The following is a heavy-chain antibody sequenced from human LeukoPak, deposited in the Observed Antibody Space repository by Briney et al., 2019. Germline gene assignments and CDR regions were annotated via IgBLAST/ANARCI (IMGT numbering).Heavy chain of an antibody. CDR3: AREEYSSGWSYNWFDP. CDR2: IYTSGST. J-gene: IGHJ5*02. CDR1: GGSISSYY. Sequence: PSETLSLTCTVSGGSISSYYWSWIRQPAGKGLEWIGRIYTSGSTNYNPSPKSRVTMSVDTSKNQFSLKLSSVTAADTAVYYCAREEYSSGWSYNWFDPWGQGTLVTVSS. D-gene: IGHD6-19*01. V-gene: IGHV4-4*07.